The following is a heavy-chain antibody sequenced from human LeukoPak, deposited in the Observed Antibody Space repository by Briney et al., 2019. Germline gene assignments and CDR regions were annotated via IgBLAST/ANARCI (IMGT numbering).Heavy chain of an antibody. CDR2: IDYRGSN. J-gene: IGHJ5*02. D-gene: IGHD2-8*01. Sequence: SETLSLTCTGSGGSIRNYYWNWIRQTQGKGLQGIGYIDYRGSNNYNPSLKSRVNISVDPSKNQFSLILGSVTAADTAIYYCARRVLMSSTGVPDTWLDPWGQGTLVTVSS. CDR3: ARRVLMSSTGVPDTWLDP. CDR1: GGSIRNYY. V-gene: IGHV4-59*08.